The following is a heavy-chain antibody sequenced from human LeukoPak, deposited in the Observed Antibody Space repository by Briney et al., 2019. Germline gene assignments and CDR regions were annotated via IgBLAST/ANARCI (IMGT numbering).Heavy chain of an antibody. Sequence: PGGSLRLSCAASGFTFNSYWMNWVRQAPGKGLECVANIKQDGSEKYYLDSVKGRFIISRDNAKNSLYLQMNSLRAEDTAVYYCARSSYGHFDYWGQGTLVTVSS. CDR2: IKQDGSEK. CDR1: GFTFNSYW. D-gene: IGHD3-10*01. J-gene: IGHJ4*02. V-gene: IGHV3-7*01. CDR3: ARSSYGHFDY.